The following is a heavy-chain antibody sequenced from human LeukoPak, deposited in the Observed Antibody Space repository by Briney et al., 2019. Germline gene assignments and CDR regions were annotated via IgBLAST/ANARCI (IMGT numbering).Heavy chain of an antibody. D-gene: IGHD3-9*01. V-gene: IGHV1-69*04. J-gene: IGHJ4*02. CDR1: GGTFSSYA. Sequence: SVKVSCKASGGTFSSYAISWVRPAPGQGLEWMGRIIPILGIANYAQKFQGRVTITADKSTSTAYMELSSLRSEDTAVYYCARDRLRYFDGSGYWGQGTLVTVSS. CDR2: IIPILGIA. CDR3: ARDRLRYFDGSGY.